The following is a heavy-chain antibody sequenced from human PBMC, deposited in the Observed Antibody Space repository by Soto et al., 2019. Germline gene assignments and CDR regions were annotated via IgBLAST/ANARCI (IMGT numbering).Heavy chain of an antibody. J-gene: IGHJ5*02. Sequence: SETLSLSCILSGGSINSRDHFWGWIRQTPGKGLEWIGSVYYTETTYYNPSLKSPVTISVETSRNTFSLKVNSVTAADTGIYYCARHRVLSTNMFITSFDPWGQGTLVTVSS. CDR2: VYYTETT. CDR1: GGSINSRDHF. CDR3: ARHRVLSTNMFITSFDP. D-gene: IGHD3-10*02. V-gene: IGHV4-39*01.